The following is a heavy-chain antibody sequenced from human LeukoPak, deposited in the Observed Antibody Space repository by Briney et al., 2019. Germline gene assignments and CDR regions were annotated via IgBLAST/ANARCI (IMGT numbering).Heavy chain of an antibody. J-gene: IGHJ4*02. V-gene: IGHV4-59*08. CDR1: GGSISSYY. CDR2: IYYSGST. Sequence: SETLSLTCTVSGGSISSYYWSWIRQPPGKGLEWIGYIYYSGSTNYNPSLKSRVTISVDTSKNPFSLKLSSVTAADTAVYYCARQRSLVAGLGYWGQGTLVTVSS. CDR3: ARQRSLVAGLGY. D-gene: IGHD5-12*01.